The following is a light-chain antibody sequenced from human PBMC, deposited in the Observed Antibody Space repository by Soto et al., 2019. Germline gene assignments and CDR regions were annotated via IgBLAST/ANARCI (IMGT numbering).Light chain of an antibody. J-gene: IGKJ1*01. CDR2: WAS. Sequence: DIVMTQSPDSLAVSLGERAAINCKSCQSVLYSSNNKNYLAWYQQKPGQPPKALIYWASTRESGVPDRFSGSGSGTDFTLTISSLQAEDVAVYYCQQYYTTPWTFGQGTKVDIK. CDR3: QQYYTTPWT. V-gene: IGKV4-1*01. CDR1: QSVLYSSNNKNY.